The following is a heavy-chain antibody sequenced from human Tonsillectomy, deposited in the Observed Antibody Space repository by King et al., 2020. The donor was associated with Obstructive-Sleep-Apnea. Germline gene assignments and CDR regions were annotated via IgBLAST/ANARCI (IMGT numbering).Heavy chain of an antibody. J-gene: IGHJ6*02. CDR2: IRSKANSCAT. CDR3: TSRYDSSGYWNYGMDV. Sequence: VQLVESGGGLVQPGGSLKLSCAASGFTFSGSAMHWVRQASGKGLEWVGRIRSKANSCATAYAASVKGRFTISRDDSKNTAYLQMNSLKTEDTAVYYCTSRYDSSGYWNYGMDVWGQGTTVTVSS. V-gene: IGHV3-73*01. D-gene: IGHD3-22*01. CDR1: GFTFSGSA.